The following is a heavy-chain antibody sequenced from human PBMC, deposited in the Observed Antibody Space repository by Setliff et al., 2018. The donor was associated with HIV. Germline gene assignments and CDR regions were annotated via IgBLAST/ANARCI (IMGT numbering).Heavy chain of an antibody. V-gene: IGHV1-69*13. Sequence: SVKVSCKASGGTFSSYAISWVRQAPGQGLEWMGGIIPIFGTANYAQKFLGRVTITADEYTTTAYMELSSLRSEDTAVYYCARGVVYYYDSSGYSLDYWGQGTLVTVSS. CDR3: ARGVVYYYDSSGYSLDY. CDR2: IIPIFGTA. CDR1: GGTFSSYA. D-gene: IGHD3-22*01. J-gene: IGHJ4*02.